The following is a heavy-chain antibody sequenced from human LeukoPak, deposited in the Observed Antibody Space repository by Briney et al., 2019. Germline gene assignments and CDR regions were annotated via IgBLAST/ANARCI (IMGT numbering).Heavy chain of an antibody. CDR3: ARVGWELPKAYFDY. Sequence: SETLSLTCTVSGGSISSSSYYWGWIRQPPGKGLEWIGSIYYSGSTYYNPSPKSRVTISVDTSKNQFSLKLSSVTAADTAVYYCARVGWELPKAYFDYWGQGTLVTVSS. CDR1: GGSISSSSYY. D-gene: IGHD1-26*01. V-gene: IGHV4-39*07. J-gene: IGHJ4*02. CDR2: IYYSGST.